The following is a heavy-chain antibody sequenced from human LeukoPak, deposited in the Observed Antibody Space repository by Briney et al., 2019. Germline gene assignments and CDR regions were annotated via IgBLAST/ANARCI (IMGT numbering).Heavy chain of an antibody. CDR1: GFTFGRYG. J-gene: IGHJ4*02. CDR2: ISYDGSNK. Sequence: GALRLSCAASGFTFGRYGMHWVRQAPGKGLEWVAVISYDGSNKYYAESVKGRFTISRDNSKSTLYLQMNSLRAEDTAVYYCAKEGRRYFDYWGQGNLVTVST. CDR3: AKEGRRYFDY. V-gene: IGHV3-30*18.